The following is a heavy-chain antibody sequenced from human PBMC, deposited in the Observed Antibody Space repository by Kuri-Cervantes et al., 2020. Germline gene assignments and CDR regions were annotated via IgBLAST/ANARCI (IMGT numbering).Heavy chain of an antibody. Sequence: SGILSLTFTVLGGSISSYYWTWIRQPAGKGLEWIGRIYTRGITNYNPSLKSRVTISVDTSKNQISLKLSSVTAADTAVYYCATFLYGDPVYYYYGMDVWGQGTTVTCSS. J-gene: IGHJ6*01. V-gene: IGHV4-4*07. CDR3: ATFLYGDPVYYYYGMDV. CDR2: IYTRGIT. CDR1: GGSISSYY. D-gene: IGHD4-17*01.